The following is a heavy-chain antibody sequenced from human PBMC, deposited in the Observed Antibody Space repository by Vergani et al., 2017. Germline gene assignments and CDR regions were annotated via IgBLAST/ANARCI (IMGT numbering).Heavy chain of an antibody. CDR1: GGTFSSYA. Sequence: QVQLVQSGAEVKKPGSSVKVSCKASGGTFSSYAISWVRQAPGQGLEWMGRIIPIFGTANYAQKFQGRVTITADESTSTAYRELSSLRSEDTAVYYGARDTEVAAAGSEGAFDIWGQGTMVTVSS. CDR3: ARDTEVAAAGSEGAFDI. J-gene: IGHJ3*02. V-gene: IGHV1-69*13. D-gene: IGHD6-13*01. CDR2: IIPIFGTA.